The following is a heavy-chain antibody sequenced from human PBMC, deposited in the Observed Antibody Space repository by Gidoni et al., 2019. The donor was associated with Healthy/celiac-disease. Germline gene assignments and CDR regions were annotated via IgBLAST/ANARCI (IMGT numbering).Heavy chain of an antibody. CDR1: GFTFSSHS. V-gene: IGHV3-48*02. CDR2: ISSSSSTI. CDR3: ARDRYSSSWYKVDRDY. D-gene: IGHD6-13*01. J-gene: IGHJ4*02. Sequence: EVQLVESGGGLVQPGGSLRLSCSPSGFTFSSHSMNWVRQAPGKGLEWVSYISSSSSTIYYADSVKGRFTISRDNAKNSLYLQMNSLRDEDTAVYYCARDRYSSSWYKVDRDYWGQGTLVTVSS.